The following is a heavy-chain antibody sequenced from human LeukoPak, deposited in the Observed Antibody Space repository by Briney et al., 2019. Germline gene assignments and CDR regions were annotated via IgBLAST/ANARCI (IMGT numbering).Heavy chain of an antibody. CDR2: INHSGST. V-gene: IGHV4-34*01. J-gene: IGHJ4*02. Sequence: SETLSLTCAVYGESFSGYYWTWIRQPPGKGLEWIGEINHSGSTDYNPSLKSRVTISVDTSKNQFSLKLSSVTAADTAVYYCARGLSYDILTGWSPVNFDDCWGQGNLVTVSS. CDR1: GESFSGYY. D-gene: IGHD3-9*01. CDR3: ARGLSYDILTGWSPVNFDDC.